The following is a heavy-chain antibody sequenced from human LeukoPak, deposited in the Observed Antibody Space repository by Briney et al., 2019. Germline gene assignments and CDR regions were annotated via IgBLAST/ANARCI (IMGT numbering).Heavy chain of an antibody. CDR1: GGSNSSGGYS. D-gene: IGHD2-21*02. CDR3: ARARYCGGDCFNNWFDP. CDR2: IYHSGST. Sequence: SETLSLTCAVSGGSNSSGGYSWSWIRQPPGKGLEWIGYIYHSGSTYYNPSLKSRVTISVDRSKNQFSLKLSSVTAADTAVYYCARARYCGGDCFNNWFDPWGQGTLVTVSS. V-gene: IGHV4-30-2*01. J-gene: IGHJ5*02.